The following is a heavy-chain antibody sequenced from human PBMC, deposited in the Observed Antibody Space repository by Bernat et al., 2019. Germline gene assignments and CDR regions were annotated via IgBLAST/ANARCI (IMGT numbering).Heavy chain of an antibody. CDR3: ARDPTDYDILTASMENSAYGMDV. CDR1: GFTVSSNY. V-gene: IGHV3-53*02. Sequence: EVQLVETGGGLIQPGGSLRLSCAASGFTVSSNYMSWVRRAPGKGLEGVSVMYSGGSTYYADSVKGRFTISRDNSKNALYLQMNSLRAEDTAVYYCARDPTDYDILTASMENSAYGMDVWGQGTTVTVSS. CDR2: MYSGGST. D-gene: IGHD3-9*01. J-gene: IGHJ6*02.